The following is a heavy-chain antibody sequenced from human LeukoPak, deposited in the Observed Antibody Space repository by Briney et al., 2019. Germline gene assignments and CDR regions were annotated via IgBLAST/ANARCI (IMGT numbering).Heavy chain of an antibody. CDR1: GGSISSYY. CDR3: ARGQRLFDF. CDR2: IYHSGST. V-gene: IGHV4-59*01. D-gene: IGHD2-2*01. Sequence: SETLSLTCTVSGGSISSYYWSWIRQPPGKGLEWIGYIYHSGSTNYNPSLKSRGTISVDTSKDQFSLKLSSVTAADTAVYYCARGQRLFDFWGQGTLVTVSS. J-gene: IGHJ4*02.